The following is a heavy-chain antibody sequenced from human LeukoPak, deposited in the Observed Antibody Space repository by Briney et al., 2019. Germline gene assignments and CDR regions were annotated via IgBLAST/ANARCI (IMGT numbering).Heavy chain of an antibody. Sequence: PGGSLRLSCAASGFTFTNCAMSWVRQAPGKGLEWVSIIYSGGTTYYTDSVKGRFTISRDTSKNTLSLQMNSLRAEDTAVYFCARVGDHFHWNLDLWGRGTLVTVSS. CDR1: GFTFTNCA. J-gene: IGHJ2*01. V-gene: IGHV3-53*01. CDR2: IYSGGTT. CDR3: ARVGDHFHWNLDL. D-gene: IGHD3-3*02.